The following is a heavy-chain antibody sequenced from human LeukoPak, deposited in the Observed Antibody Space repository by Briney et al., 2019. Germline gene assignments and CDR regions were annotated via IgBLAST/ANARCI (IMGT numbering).Heavy chain of an antibody. D-gene: IGHD2-2*02. J-gene: IGHJ4*02. V-gene: IGHV3-7*04. Sequence: GGSLRLSCAASGFTFSSYWMSWVRQAPGKGLEWVANIKQDGSEKYYVDSVKGRFTISRDNAKNSLYLQMNSLRAEDTAVYYCARGSGSGYCSSTSCYTVYYFDYWGQGTLVAVSS. CDR1: GFTFSSYW. CDR3: ARGSGSGYCSSTSCYTVYYFDY. CDR2: IKQDGSEK.